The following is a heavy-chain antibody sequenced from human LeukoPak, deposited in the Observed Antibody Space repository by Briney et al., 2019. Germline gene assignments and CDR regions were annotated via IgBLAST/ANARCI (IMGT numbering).Heavy chain of an antibody. V-gene: IGHV3-11*04. CDR1: GFTFSDYY. CDR3: ARGDAYYYYYMDV. Sequence: GGSLRLSCAASGFTFSDYYMSWIRQAPGKGLEWVSYISSSGSSIYYADSVKGRFTISRDNAKNSLYLQMNSLRAEDTAVYYCARGDAYYYYYMDVWGKGTTVTVSS. CDR2: ISSSGSSI. D-gene: IGHD2-21*02. J-gene: IGHJ6*03.